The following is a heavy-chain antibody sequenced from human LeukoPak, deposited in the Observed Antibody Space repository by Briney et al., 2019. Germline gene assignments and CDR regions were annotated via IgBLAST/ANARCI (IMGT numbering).Heavy chain of an antibody. D-gene: IGHD4-17*01. Sequence: PGGSLRLSCAASGFTFSSYWMSWVRQAPGKGLEWVANIKQGGSEKYYVDSVKGRFTISRDNAKNSLYLQMNSLRAEDTAVYYCASFSAGYDYGDYFDYWGQGTLVTVSS. CDR1: GFTFSSYW. CDR2: IKQGGSEK. CDR3: ASFSAGYDYGDYFDY. V-gene: IGHV3-7*01. J-gene: IGHJ4*02.